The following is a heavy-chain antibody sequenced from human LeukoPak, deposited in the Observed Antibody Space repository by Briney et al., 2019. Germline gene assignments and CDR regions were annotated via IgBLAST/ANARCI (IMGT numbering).Heavy chain of an antibody. D-gene: IGHD5-18*01. J-gene: IGHJ6*03. CDR2: INPSGGT. V-gene: IGHV4-34*01. Sequence: SETLSLTCAVYGGSFSDYSWSWIRQPPGKGLEWIGEINPSGGTNHNPSLMRRVSMLVDTSKNQISLRVSSVTAADTAVYYCARVGYRYSINDWSRTGLGAYPTKYYYYMDVWGKGATVTVSS. CDR3: ARVGYRYSINDWSRTGLGAYPTKYYYYMDV. CDR1: GGSFSDYS.